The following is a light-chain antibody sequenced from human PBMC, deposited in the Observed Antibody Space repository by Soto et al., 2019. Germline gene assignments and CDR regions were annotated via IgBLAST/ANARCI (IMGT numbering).Light chain of an antibody. J-gene: IGLJ3*02. CDR3: CSYTDNTTPV. CDR2: EVS. Sequence: QSALTQPASVSGSPGQSITISCTGTSADVGGYAYVSWYQKYPGKAPKLVISEVSNRPSGVSHRFSGSRSGNTASLTISGLQAEDEADYYCCSYTDNTTPVFGGGTKRTVL. V-gene: IGLV2-14*01. CDR1: SADVGGYAY.